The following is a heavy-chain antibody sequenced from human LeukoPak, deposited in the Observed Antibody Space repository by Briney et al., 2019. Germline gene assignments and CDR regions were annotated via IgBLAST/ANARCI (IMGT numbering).Heavy chain of an antibody. CDR3: ARVGYSGYDPYYFDY. V-gene: IGHV4-4*07. J-gene: IGHJ4*02. Sequence: SETLSLTCTVSGGSISSYYWSWIRQPAGKGLEWIGRIYTSGSTNYNPSLKSRVTMSVDTSKNQFSLKLSSVTAADTAVYYCARVGYSGYDPYYFDYWGQGTLVTVSP. CDR1: GGSISSYY. CDR2: IYTSGST. D-gene: IGHD5-12*01.